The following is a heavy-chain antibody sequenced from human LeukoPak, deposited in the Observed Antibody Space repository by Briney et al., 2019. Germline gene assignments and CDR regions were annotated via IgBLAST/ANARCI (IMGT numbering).Heavy chain of an antibody. CDR1: GGSISSSY. J-gene: IGHJ4*02. CDR3: ARSRDGYTYYFDY. Sequence: SGPTLVKPSETLSLTCTVSGGSISSSYWSWIRQPPGMGLEWIGYIYYSGSTNYNPSLKSRVTISVDTSRNQFSLKVTSVTAADTAMYYCARSRDGYTYYFDYWGQGNLVTVSS. D-gene: IGHD5-24*01. V-gene: IGHV4-59*01. CDR2: IYYSGST.